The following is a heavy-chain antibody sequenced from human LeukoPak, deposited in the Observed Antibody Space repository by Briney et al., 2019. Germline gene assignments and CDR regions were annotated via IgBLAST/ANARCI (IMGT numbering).Heavy chain of an antibody. CDR1: GFTFSSYW. CDR3: ARFPTLYCSSTSCESFDY. D-gene: IGHD2-2*01. CDR2: IKQDGSEK. Sequence: GGSLRLSCAASGFTFSSYWMSWVRQAPGKGLEWVANIKQDGSEKYYVDSVKGRFTISRDNAKNSLYLQMNSLRAEDTAVYYCARFPTLYCSSTSCESFDYWGQGTLVTVSS. V-gene: IGHV3-7*01. J-gene: IGHJ4*02.